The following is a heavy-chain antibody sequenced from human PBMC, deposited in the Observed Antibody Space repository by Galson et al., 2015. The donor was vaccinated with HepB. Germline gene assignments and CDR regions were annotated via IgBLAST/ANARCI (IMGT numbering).Heavy chain of an antibody. CDR3: ARGRDFGVVTPWFDP. Sequence: SCKASGYTFTSYGISWVRQAPGQGLEWMGWISAYNGNTNYAQKLQGRVTMITDTSTSTAYMELRSLRSDDTAVYYCARGRDFGVVTPWFDPWGQGTLVTVSS. CDR2: ISAYNGNT. CDR1: GYTFTSYG. D-gene: IGHD3-3*01. V-gene: IGHV1-18*01. J-gene: IGHJ5*02.